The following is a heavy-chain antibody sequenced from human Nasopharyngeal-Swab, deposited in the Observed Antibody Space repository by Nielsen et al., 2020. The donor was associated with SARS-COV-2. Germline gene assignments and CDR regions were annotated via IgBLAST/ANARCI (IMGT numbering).Heavy chain of an antibody. V-gene: IGHV4-61*02. D-gene: IGHD2-15*01. Sequence: SETLSLTCAVSGASVSSGNSYWTWIRQPAAKGLEWIGRVFPSGITNYNPSLKSRVTISLDTSKNQFPLKLSSVTAADTAVYYCARDSGGNSFDNWGQGTLVTVSS. CDR3: ARDSGGNSFDN. CDR2: VFPSGIT. CDR1: GASVSSGNSY. J-gene: IGHJ4*02.